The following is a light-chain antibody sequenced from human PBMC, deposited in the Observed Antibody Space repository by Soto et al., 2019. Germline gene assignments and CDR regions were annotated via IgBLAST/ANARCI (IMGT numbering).Light chain of an antibody. Sequence: VQLAQTPSSLSASVRDKVTSTCRSSQSISSSLNWYQQKSEKAPNLLIYGVSRLQGGVPSRFSGSGSGTDFTLSISSLQAEDFAAYYCQQSYSCPPITFGQGTRLEIK. CDR1: QSISSS. CDR2: GVS. V-gene: IGKV1-39*01. J-gene: IGKJ5*01. CDR3: QQSYSCPPIT.